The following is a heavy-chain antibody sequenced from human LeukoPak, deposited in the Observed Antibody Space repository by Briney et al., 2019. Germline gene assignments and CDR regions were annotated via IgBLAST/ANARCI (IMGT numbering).Heavy chain of an antibody. V-gene: IGHV3-7*03. Sequence: GGSLRLSCGASRFTFSNYWMSWVRQAPGKGLEWVANIKEDGSEKDYVDSVKGRFTISRDNAKNSRYLQMNSLRSEDTAVYYCAAVGYDFWSGYYNFDYWGQGTLVTVSS. J-gene: IGHJ4*02. CDR1: RFTFSNYW. CDR3: AAVGYDFWSGYYNFDY. D-gene: IGHD3-3*01. CDR2: IKEDGSEK.